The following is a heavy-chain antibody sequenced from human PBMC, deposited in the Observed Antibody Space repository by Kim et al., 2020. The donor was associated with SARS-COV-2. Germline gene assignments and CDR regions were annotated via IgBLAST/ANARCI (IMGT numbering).Heavy chain of an antibody. V-gene: IGHV3-23*01. CDR2: ISNSGDRA. J-gene: IGHJ2*01. Sequence: GGSLRLSCAASGFVFTSFAMSWVRQAPGKGLEWVSIISNSGDRANYVDSVKGRFTISRDHSKNTLYLQMSSLRVEDTAVYYCAKMSTDYYYPTLEFWGR. CDR1: GFVFTSFA. D-gene: IGHD3-10*01. CDR3: AKMSTDYYYPTLEF.